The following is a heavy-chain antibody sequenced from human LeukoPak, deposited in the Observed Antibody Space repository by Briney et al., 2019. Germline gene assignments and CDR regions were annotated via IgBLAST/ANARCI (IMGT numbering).Heavy chain of an antibody. V-gene: IGHV3-66*01. J-gene: IGHJ4*02. Sequence: GGSLRLSCAASGFTVSSKYMSWVRQAPGNGLEWLSVIYNSGGTYYADSVKGRFTISRDNSKNTLYLQMNSLRVEDMAVYFCARDCSASSSDYYPLGYWGQGTLVTVSS. CDR3: ARDCSASSSDYYPLGY. CDR2: IYNSGGT. D-gene: IGHD3-22*01. CDR1: GFTVSSKY.